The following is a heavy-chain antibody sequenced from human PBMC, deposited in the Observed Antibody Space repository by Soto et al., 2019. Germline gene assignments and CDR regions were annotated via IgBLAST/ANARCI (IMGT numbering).Heavy chain of an antibody. CDR3: ARDRGPSSGYYPYWFDP. D-gene: IGHD3-22*01. Sequence: QVQLVQSGAEVKKPGSSVKVSCKASGGTFSSYAISWVRQAPGQGLEWMGEIIPIFGTANYAQKFQGRVTISADESTSTAYMELRSLRSEDTAVYYCARDRGPSSGYYPYWFDPWGQGTLVFVSS. J-gene: IGHJ5*02. CDR1: GGTFSSYA. V-gene: IGHV1-69*12. CDR2: IIPIFGTA.